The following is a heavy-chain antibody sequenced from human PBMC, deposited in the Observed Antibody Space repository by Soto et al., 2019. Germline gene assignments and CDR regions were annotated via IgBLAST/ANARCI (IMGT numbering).Heavy chain of an antibody. CDR2: IDYSGST. CDR3: ARVNWYFDL. Sequence: QVQLQESGPGLVKPSETLSPPCSVPGGSISCYYWSWIRQPPGKGLEWVGYIDYSGSTNYNPSLKRRVTIPADTSKSQFSLKLSAVTAADTAVYYCARVNWYFDLWGRGTLVTVSS. V-gene: IGHV4-59*08. J-gene: IGHJ2*01. CDR1: GGSISCYY.